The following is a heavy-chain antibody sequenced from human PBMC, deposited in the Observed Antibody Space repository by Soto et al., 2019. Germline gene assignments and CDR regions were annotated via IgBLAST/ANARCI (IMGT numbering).Heavy chain of an antibody. Sequence: QLQLQESGPGLVKPSGTLSLTCAVSGGSITNTDWWNWVRQPPGKGLEWIGEIFQTGITNYNPSLKNRVTISIDKSRNYLSLKLDSVTAADTAVYYCAREVSGVQAFDYWGQGALVTVSS. V-gene: IGHV4-4*02. D-gene: IGHD2-21*01. CDR3: AREVSGVQAFDY. J-gene: IGHJ4*02. CDR1: GGSITNTDW. CDR2: IFQTGIT.